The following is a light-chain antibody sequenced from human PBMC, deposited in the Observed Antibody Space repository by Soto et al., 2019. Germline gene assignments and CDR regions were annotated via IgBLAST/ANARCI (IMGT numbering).Light chain of an antibody. CDR2: DAS. Sequence: DIRMTQSPSNGSASFGDRVTITCRASQSISSWLAWYQQKPGKAPKLLIYDASSLESGVPSRFSGSGSGTEFTLTISSLQPDDFATYYCQQYNSYSWTFGQRAK. CDR3: QQYNSYSWT. V-gene: IGKV1-5*01. J-gene: IGKJ1*01. CDR1: QSISSW.